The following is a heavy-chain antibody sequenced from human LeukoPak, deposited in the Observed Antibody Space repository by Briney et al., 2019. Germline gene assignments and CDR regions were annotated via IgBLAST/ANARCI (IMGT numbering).Heavy chain of an antibody. CDR2: ISGSGGST. Sequence: GGSLRLSRAASGFTFSSYAMSWVRQAPGKGLEWVSAISGSGGSTYYADSVKGRFTISRDNSKNTLYLQMNSLRAEDTAVYYCAVELYDSSGYYYGRFDYWGQGTLVTVSS. CDR3: AVELYDSSGYYYGRFDY. V-gene: IGHV3-23*01. J-gene: IGHJ4*02. CDR1: GFTFSSYA. D-gene: IGHD3-22*01.